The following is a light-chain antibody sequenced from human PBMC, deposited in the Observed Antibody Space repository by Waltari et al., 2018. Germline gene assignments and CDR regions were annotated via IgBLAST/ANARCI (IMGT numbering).Light chain of an antibody. CDR2: VIH. CDR3: QSSDSTLYGVV. Sequence: QSVLTQPPSVSGAPGQRVTISCTGSSSNIGAGHVVNWYQLLPGTAPTLLIYVIHNRPSGVPDRFSGSRSATSASLAISGLQAEDEAYYSCQSSDSTLYGVVFGGGTKLTVL. V-gene: IGLV1-40*01. J-gene: IGLJ2*01. CDR1: SSNIGAGHV.